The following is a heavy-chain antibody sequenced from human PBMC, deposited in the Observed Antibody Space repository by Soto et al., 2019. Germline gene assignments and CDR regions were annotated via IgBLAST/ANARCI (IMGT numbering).Heavy chain of an antibody. D-gene: IGHD4-17*01. CDR1: GYSFTSYW. CDR2: IYPDDSTT. CDR3: ARLRTSVTTEDAFDI. J-gene: IGHJ3*02. Sequence: GESLRISCKGSGYSFTSYWIGWVRQMPGKGLERMGIIYPDDSTTQYGPSFQGQVTISVDKSIDTAFLQWGSLRASDTAMYYCARLRTSVTTEDAFDIWGPGTKVTVSS. V-gene: IGHV5-51*01.